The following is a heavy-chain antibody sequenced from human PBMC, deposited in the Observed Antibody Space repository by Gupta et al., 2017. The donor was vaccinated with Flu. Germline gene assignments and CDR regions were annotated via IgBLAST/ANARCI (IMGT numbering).Heavy chain of an antibody. J-gene: IGHJ5*02. Sequence: QVQLVQSGAEVKKPGASVKVSCKASGYTFTGYYLHWVRPAPGPGLEWIGWINPNSDVTNYAQKFQGRVTMTKDRTISTAYMELSSLRSDDTAVYYCARDRSGAPQRGTTWSYNWFDPWGQGTLVTVSS. CDR3: ARDRSGAPQRGTTWSYNWFDP. V-gene: IGHV1-2*02. CDR1: GYTFTGYY. CDR2: INPNSDVT. D-gene: IGHD1-26*01.